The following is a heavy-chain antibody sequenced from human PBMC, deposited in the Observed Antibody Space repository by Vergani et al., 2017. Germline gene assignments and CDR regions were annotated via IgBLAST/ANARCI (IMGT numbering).Heavy chain of an antibody. D-gene: IGHD6-13*01. J-gene: IGHJ6*02. CDR2: INPNSGGT. Sequence: QVQLVQSGAEVKKPGASVKVSCKASGYTFTGYYMHWVRQAPGQGLEWMGWINPNSGGTNYAQKFQGWVTMTRDTSISTAYMELSRLRSDDTAVYYCARSIAAAGTGGYYYGMDVWGQGTTVTVSS. CDR1: GYTFTGYY. CDR3: ARSIAAAGTGGYYYGMDV. V-gene: IGHV1-2*04.